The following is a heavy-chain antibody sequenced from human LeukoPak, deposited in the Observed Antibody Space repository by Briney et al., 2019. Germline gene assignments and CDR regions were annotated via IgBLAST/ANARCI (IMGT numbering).Heavy chain of an antibody. Sequence: GGSLRLSCAVSGFTFSSYWMSWLRQAPGKGLEWVAHINQDGSQKFSVDSVKGRFTISRDNAKNSLSLQMNSLRVEDTAVYYCARDWFDGDYDRFDYWGQGTLVTVPS. V-gene: IGHV3-7*03. J-gene: IGHJ4*02. D-gene: IGHD4-17*01. CDR2: INQDGSQK. CDR3: ARDWFDGDYDRFDY. CDR1: GFTFSSYW.